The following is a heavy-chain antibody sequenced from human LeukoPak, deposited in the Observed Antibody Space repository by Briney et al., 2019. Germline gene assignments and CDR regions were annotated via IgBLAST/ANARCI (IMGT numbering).Heavy chain of an antibody. V-gene: IGHV3-33*06. CDR3: AKDRTNAMLYYFDY. Sequence: GRSLRLSCAASGFTFSSYGMHWVRQAPGKGLGWVAVIWYDGSNKYYADSVKGRFTISRDNSKNTLYLQMNSLRAEDTAVYYCAKDRTNAMLYYFDYWGQGTLVTVSS. D-gene: IGHD2-8*01. J-gene: IGHJ4*02. CDR1: GFTFSSYG. CDR2: IWYDGSNK.